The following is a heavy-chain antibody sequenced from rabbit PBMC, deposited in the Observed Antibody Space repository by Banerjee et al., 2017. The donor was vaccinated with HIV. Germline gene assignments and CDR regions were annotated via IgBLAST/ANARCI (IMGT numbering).Heavy chain of an antibody. Sequence: QLKETGGGLVQPGGSLKLSCTASGFDFSKYYMQWVRQAPGKGLEWIGTIYADKGRTYYANWVNGRFTISSDSAQNTVDLQMNSLTAVDRATYFCARAAGHAGYGYATGFNLWGPGTLVTVS. V-gene: IGHV1S7*01. CDR2: IYADKGRT. D-gene: IGHD6-1*01. CDR3: ARAAGHAGYGYATGFNL. CDR1: GFDFSKYY. J-gene: IGHJ4*01.